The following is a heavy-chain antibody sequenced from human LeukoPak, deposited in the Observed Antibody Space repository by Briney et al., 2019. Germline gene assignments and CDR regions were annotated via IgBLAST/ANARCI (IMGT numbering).Heavy chain of an antibody. CDR3: ARRYSYSSLPDY. V-gene: IGHV4-34*01. D-gene: IGHD6-19*01. Sequence: SHTLSITSATHGGSFSCYYWSWIPKPPGKGLIRIGSIYYRGSTYYNPSSKSRVTISVDTSKNQFSLKPSSMAAAETPVYYCARRYSYSSLPDYWGQGTLVTVSS. CDR1: GGSFSCYY. J-gene: IGHJ4*02. CDR2: IYYRGST.